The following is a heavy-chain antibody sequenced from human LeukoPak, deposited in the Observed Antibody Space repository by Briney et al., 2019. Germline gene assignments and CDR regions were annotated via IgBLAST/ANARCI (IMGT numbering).Heavy chain of an antibody. V-gene: IGHV4-59*12. CDR1: GGSISSYY. D-gene: IGHD6-6*01. Sequence: SETLSLTCTVSGGSISSYYWTWIRQPPGKGLEWIGYIYYSGSTNFNPSLKSRVTISVDTSKNQFSLKLSSVTAADTAVYYCARDDSSSSGGVYYYYYYMDVWGKGTTVTVSS. J-gene: IGHJ6*03. CDR2: IYYSGST. CDR3: ARDDSSSSGGVYYYYYYMDV.